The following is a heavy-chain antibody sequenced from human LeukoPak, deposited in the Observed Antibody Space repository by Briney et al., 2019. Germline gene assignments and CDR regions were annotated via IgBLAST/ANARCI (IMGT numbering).Heavy chain of an antibody. CDR2: ISGSGGST. Sequence: GGSLRLSCAASGFTFSSYAMSWVRQAPGKGLEWVSAISGSGGSTYYADSVKGRFTISRDNFKNTLFLQMNSLRAEDTAVYHCAKVTAWYSSSWYLANWGQGTLVTVSS. CDR3: AKVTAWYSSSWYLAN. CDR1: GFTFSSYA. J-gene: IGHJ4*02. V-gene: IGHV3-23*01. D-gene: IGHD6-13*01.